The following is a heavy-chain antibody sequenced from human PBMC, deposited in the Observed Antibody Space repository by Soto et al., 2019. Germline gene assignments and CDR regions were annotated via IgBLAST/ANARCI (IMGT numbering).Heavy chain of an antibody. CDR3: ATESGSTYGYFDH. J-gene: IGHJ4*02. CDR1: GGSVTSDEDY. CDR2: ISNSGGT. V-gene: IGHV4-30-4*01. D-gene: IGHD5-18*01. Sequence: SETLSLTCTVSGGSVTSDEDYWTWIRQSPGKGLEWIGYISNSGGTGYNPSLKTRLSMSVDRSKNQFTLRLTSVTAADTAVYFCATESGSTYGYFDHWGQGTQVTVSS.